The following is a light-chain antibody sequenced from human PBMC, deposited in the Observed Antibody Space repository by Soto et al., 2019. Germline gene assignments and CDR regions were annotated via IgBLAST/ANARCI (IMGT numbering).Light chain of an antibody. CDR2: GAS. V-gene: IGKV3-20*01. J-gene: IGKJ5*01. CDR1: QSVSSTY. CDR3: QQYGSSPLT. Sequence: EIVLTQSPGTLSLSPGDRAALSCRASQSVSSTYVAWYQQKPGQAPRLLIYGASSRATGIPDRFSGSGSGTDFTLTITRLEPEDVAVYYCQQYGSSPLTFGQGTRLEIK.